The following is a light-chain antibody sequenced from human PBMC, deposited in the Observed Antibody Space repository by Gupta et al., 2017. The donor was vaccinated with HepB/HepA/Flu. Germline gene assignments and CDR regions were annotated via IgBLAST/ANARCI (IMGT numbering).Light chain of an antibody. Sequence: DIQMTQSPSSPSAYVGDRVTITCRASQSISSYLNWYQQKPGKAPKLLIYAASSLQSGVPSRFSGSGYGTDFTLTISSRQPEDFATYYCQQSDSTPPWTFGQGTKVEIK. V-gene: IGKV1-39*01. CDR2: AAS. CDR3: QQSDSTPPWT. CDR1: QSISSY. J-gene: IGKJ1*01.